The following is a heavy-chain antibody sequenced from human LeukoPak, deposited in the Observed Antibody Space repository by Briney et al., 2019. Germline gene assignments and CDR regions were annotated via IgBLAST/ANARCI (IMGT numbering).Heavy chain of an antibody. D-gene: IGHD6-13*01. Sequence: PSETLSLTCTVSGGSISSGGYYWSWIRQHPGKGLEWIGYIYYSGSTYYNPSLKSRVTISVDTSKNQFSLKLSSVTAADTAVYYCARTFIAAAPFDAFDIWGQGTMVTVSS. J-gene: IGHJ3*02. CDR3: ARTFIAAAPFDAFDI. V-gene: IGHV4-31*03. CDR2: IYYSGST. CDR1: GGSISSGGYY.